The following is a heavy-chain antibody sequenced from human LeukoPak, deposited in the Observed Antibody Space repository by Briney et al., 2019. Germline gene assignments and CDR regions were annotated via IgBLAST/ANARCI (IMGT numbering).Heavy chain of an antibody. CDR2: INHSGST. V-gene: IGHV4-34*01. J-gene: IGHJ5*02. D-gene: IGHD3-3*01. CDR1: GGSFSGYY. Sequence: SETLSLTCAAYGGSFSGYYWSWIRQPPGKGLEWIGEINHSGSTNYNPSLKSRVTISVDTSKNQFSLKLSSVTAADTAVYYCARGAYDFWSGYYRNWFDPWGQGTLVTVSS. CDR3: ARGAYDFWSGYYRNWFDP.